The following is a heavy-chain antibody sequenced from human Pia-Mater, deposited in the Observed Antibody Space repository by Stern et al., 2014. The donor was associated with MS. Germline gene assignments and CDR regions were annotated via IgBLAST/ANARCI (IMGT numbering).Heavy chain of an antibody. Sequence: QVQLVQSGSEWKKPVASVKVSCKASGYDFRRYAMNWVRQAPGQGLEWMGWINSATGDPLYAQGFEGRFVFSLDTSVRTAYLQIVSLRTEDTAIYYCSSRGAGEFGVSPTGSWGQGTLVTVSS. J-gene: IGHJ5*02. D-gene: IGHD2-21*01. CDR1: GYDFRRYA. CDR2: INSATGDP. V-gene: IGHV7-4-1*01. CDR3: SSRGAGEFGVSPTGS.